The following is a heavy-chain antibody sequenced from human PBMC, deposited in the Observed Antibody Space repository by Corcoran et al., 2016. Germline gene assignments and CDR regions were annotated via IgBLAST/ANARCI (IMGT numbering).Heavy chain of an antibody. Sequence: QVQLVESGGGVVQPGRSLRLSCAASGFTFSSYGMHWVRQAPGKGLEWVAVIWYDGSNKYYADSVKGRFTISRDNSKNTLYLQMNSLRAEDTAVYYWARPVGAKVSDGFDIWGQGTMVTVSS. J-gene: IGHJ3*02. CDR3: ARPVGAKVSDGFDI. CDR2: IWYDGSNK. V-gene: IGHV3-33*01. CDR1: GFTFSSYG. D-gene: IGHD1-26*01.